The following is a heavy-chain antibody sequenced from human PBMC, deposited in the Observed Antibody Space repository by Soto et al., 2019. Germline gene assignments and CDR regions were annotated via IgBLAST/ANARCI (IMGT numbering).Heavy chain of an antibody. CDR3: ARGHRGIAVADFFWYFDL. CDR1: GFTFSSYW. CDR2: IKQDGSEK. J-gene: IGHJ2*01. V-gene: IGHV3-7*01. Sequence: EVQLVESGGGLVQPGGSLRLSCAASGFTFSSYWMSWVRQAPGKGLEWVANIKQDGSEKYYVDSVKGRFTISRDNAKNSLYLQMNSRRAEDTAVYYCARGHRGIAVADFFWYFDLWGRGTLVTVSS. D-gene: IGHD6-19*01.